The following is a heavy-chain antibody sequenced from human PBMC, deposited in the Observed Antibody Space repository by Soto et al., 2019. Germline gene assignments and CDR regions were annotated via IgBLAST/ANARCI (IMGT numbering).Heavy chain of an antibody. Sequence: PSETLSLTCTVSGGSISSYYWSWIRQPPGKGLEWIGYIYYSGSTNYNPSLKSRVTISVDTSKNQFSLKLSSVTAADTAVYYCARAPPHRKGYYYMDVRGKGTTVTVSS. CDR3: ARAPPHRKGYYYMDV. CDR1: GGSISSYY. J-gene: IGHJ6*03. CDR2: IYYSGST. V-gene: IGHV4-59*01.